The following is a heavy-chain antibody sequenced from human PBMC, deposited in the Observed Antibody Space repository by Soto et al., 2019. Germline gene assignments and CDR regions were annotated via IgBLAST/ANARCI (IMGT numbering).Heavy chain of an antibody. D-gene: IGHD2-2*01. CDR1: GYTFTGYY. CDR2: INPQTGGT. J-gene: IGHJ6*02. CDR3: ARERYQVISDGMDV. V-gene: IGHV1-2*02. Sequence: QVQLVQSGAEVKTPGASVRVSCKASGYTFTGYYIHWVREAPGQGLEWMGWINPQTGGTSYAQKFQGRVTLSRDTSINTAYLELSRLRLDDAAVYFCARERYQVISDGMDVWGQGTTVTVSS.